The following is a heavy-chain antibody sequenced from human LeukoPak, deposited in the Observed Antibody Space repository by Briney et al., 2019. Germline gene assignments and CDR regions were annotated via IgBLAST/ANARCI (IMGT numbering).Heavy chain of an antibody. J-gene: IGHJ4*02. V-gene: IGHV3-64*01. D-gene: IGHD4/OR15-4a*01. CDR3: ARESYGGNDY. CDR1: GLTFINYP. CDR2: ISGDGGNT. Sequence: QAGRSLRLSCVASGLTFINYPMHWVRQAPGKGLQYVAAISGDGGNTYYATSVKGRFTISRDNSKNTLYLQMGSLRAEDMALYYCARESYGGNDYWGQGTLVTASS.